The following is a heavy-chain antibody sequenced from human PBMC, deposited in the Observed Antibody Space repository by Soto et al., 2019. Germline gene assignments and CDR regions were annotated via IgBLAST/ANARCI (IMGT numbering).Heavy chain of an antibody. V-gene: IGHV4-34*01. D-gene: IGHD3-22*01. CDR3: ARGRRYYDSSGYYRMRLFDP. Sequence: QVQLQQWGAGLLKPSETLSLTCAVYGGSFSGYYWSWIRQPPGKGLEWIGEINHSGSTNYNPSLKSRVTISVDTSKKQFSLKLSSVTAADTAVYYCARGRRYYDSSGYYRMRLFDPWGQGTLVTVSS. J-gene: IGHJ5*02. CDR1: GGSFSGYY. CDR2: INHSGST.